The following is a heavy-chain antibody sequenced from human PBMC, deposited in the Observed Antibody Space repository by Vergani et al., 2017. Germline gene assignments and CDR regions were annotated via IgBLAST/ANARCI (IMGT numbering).Heavy chain of an antibody. CDR2: IYYSGLT. D-gene: IGHD6-19*01. J-gene: IGHJ4*02. CDR1: ADSISSGSYY. Sequence: QVRLQESGPGLVKPSATLSLTCTVSADSISSGSYYWGWIRQPPGKGLDWIGSIYYSGLTYYNPSLKSRVAISVDTSKNQFSLKVTSVTAADTAVYFCARQRPGSGWSPGDFDNWGQGILVTVSS. CDR3: ARQRPGSGWSPGDFDN. V-gene: IGHV4-39*01.